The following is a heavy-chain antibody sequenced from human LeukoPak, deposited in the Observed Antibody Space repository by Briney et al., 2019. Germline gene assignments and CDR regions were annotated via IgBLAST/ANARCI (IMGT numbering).Heavy chain of an antibody. V-gene: IGHV4-59*01. CDR1: GVSISSYY. Sequence: SETLSLTCTVSGVSISSYYWSWIRQPPGKGLEWIGYIYYSGSTNYNPSLKRRVTIIVNTSKNQFSLKLSSVTAAETAVYYCARGALRYFDWFYRPNWFDPWGQGTLVTVSS. D-gene: IGHD3-9*01. CDR2: IYYSGST. J-gene: IGHJ5*02. CDR3: ARGALRYFDWFYRPNWFDP.